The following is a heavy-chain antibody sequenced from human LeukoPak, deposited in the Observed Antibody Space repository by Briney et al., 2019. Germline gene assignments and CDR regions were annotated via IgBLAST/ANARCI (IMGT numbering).Heavy chain of an antibody. J-gene: IGHJ3*02. Sequence: GGSLRLSCAASGFTFDDYGMSWVRQAPGKGLEWVSGINWNGGSTGYADSVKGRFTISRDNAKNSLYLQMNSLRAEDTALYHCARAGSYCSSTSCRGAFDIWGQGTMVTVS. D-gene: IGHD2-2*01. V-gene: IGHV3-20*01. CDR1: GFTFDDYG. CDR2: INWNGGST. CDR3: ARAGSYCSSTSCRGAFDI.